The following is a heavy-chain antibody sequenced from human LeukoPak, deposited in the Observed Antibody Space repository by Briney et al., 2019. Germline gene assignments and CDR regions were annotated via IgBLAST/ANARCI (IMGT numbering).Heavy chain of an antibody. D-gene: IGHD3-10*01. J-gene: IGHJ5*02. CDR2: IKQDGNEK. CDR1: GFTFSTYS. V-gene: IGHV3-7*01. CDR3: ARPLLYYYGSETYFWFDL. Sequence: GSLRLSCAASGFTFSTYSMNWVRQAPGKGLEWVASIKQDGNEKYYVDSVKGRFTISRDSAENTLYLQMKSLKAEDTAFYYCARPLLYYYGSETYFWFDLWGQGTLVTVSS.